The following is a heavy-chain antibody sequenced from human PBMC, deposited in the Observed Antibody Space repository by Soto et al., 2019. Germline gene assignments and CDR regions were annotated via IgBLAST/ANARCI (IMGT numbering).Heavy chain of an antibody. Sequence: GGSLRLSCAASGFTFSSYSMNWVRQAPGKGLEWVSDISSSSGSTYYADSVKGRFTISRDNSKNTLYLQMNSLRAEDAAVYYCAKGYLAVALDAFDIWGQGTMVTVSS. CDR3: AKGYLAVALDAFDI. CDR2: ISSSSGST. V-gene: IGHV3-23*01. CDR1: GFTFSSYS. D-gene: IGHD6-19*01. J-gene: IGHJ3*02.